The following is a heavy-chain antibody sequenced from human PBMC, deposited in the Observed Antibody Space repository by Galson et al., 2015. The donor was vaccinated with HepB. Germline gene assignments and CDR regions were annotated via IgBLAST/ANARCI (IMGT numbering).Heavy chain of an antibody. CDR1: GFTFSSYE. D-gene: IGHD4-17*01. CDR3: VREITETPDAFDI. CDR2: INSGGNNG. Sequence: SLRLSCAASGFTFSSYEMSWVRQAAGKGLEWISYINSGGNNGSYADSVQGRFTISRDNTKNSLFLQMNTLRAEDTAVYYCVREITETPDAFDIWGPGTMVTVSS. V-gene: IGHV3-48*03. J-gene: IGHJ3*02.